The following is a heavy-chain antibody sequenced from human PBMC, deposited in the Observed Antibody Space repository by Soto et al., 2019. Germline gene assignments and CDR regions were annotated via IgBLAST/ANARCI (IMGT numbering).Heavy chain of an antibody. D-gene: IGHD3-10*01. CDR1: GFTFSSYA. V-gene: IGHV3-23*01. J-gene: IGHJ6*02. CDR2: ISGSGGST. CDR3: RVWFGLRSANYYYYYGMDV. Sequence: HPGGSLRLSCAASGFTFSSYAMSWVRQAPGKGLEWVSAISGSGGSTYYADSVKGRFTISRDNSKNTLYLQMNSLRAEDTAVYYARVWFGLRSANYYYYYGMDVWGQGTTVTVSS.